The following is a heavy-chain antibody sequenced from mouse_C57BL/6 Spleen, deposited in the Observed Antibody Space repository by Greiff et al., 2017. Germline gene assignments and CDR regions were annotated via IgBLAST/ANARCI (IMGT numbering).Heavy chain of an antibody. CDR1: GFTFSSYG. CDR3: ARQGDAAMDY. J-gene: IGHJ4*01. V-gene: IGHV5-6*01. CDR2: ISSGGSYT. Sequence: EVHLVESGGDLVKPGGSLKLSCAASGFTFSSYGMSWVRQTPDKRLEWVATISSGGSYTYYPDSVQGRFTISRDNAKNTLYLQKSSLKSEDTAMYYCARQGDAAMDYWGQGTSVTVSS.